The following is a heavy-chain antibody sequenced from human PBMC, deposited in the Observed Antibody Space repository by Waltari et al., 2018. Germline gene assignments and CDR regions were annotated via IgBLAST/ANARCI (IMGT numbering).Heavy chain of an antibody. D-gene: IGHD1-1*01. Sequence: EVQLLESGGGLVQPGGSLRLSCAASGFTFSSYAMSWVRQAPGKGLEWVSAISGCGGRTYYADSVKGRFTISRDNSKNTLYLQMNSLRAEDTAVYYCAKVRGTSNRVYYYYGRDVWGQGTTVTVSS. CDR2: ISGCGGRT. CDR3: AKVRGTSNRVYYYYGRDV. V-gene: IGHV3-23*01. J-gene: IGHJ6*02. CDR1: GFTFSSYA.